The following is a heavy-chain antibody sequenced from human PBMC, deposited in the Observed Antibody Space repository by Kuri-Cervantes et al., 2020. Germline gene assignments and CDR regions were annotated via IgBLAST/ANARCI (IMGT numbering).Heavy chain of an antibody. J-gene: IGHJ6*03. CDR2: MNPKSGNT. CDR1: GYTFTGYH. D-gene: IGHD4-11*01. Sequence: ASVKVSCKASGYTFTGYHMHWARQAPGQGLEWMGWMNPKSGNTAYAQKFQGRLTMTRSTSISTAYMELSSLRFEDTAVYYCARGPSFSDSYYYYYMDVWGKGTTVTVSS. CDR3: ARGPSFSDSYYYYYMDV. V-gene: IGHV1-8*02.